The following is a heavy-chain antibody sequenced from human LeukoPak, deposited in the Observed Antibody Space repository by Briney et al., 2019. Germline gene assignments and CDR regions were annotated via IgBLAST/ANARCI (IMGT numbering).Heavy chain of an antibody. V-gene: IGHV3-64*04. D-gene: IGHD1-26*01. Sequence: GGSLRLSCSASGFTFSSYAIHWVRQAPGKGLEYVSAISSNGGSIYYADSVKGRFTISRDNSKNTLYLQMNSLRAEDTAVYYCAKGPSGSYFDLCDYWGQGTLVTVSS. CDR1: GFTFSSYA. CDR2: ISSNGGSI. CDR3: AKGPSGSYFDLCDY. J-gene: IGHJ4*02.